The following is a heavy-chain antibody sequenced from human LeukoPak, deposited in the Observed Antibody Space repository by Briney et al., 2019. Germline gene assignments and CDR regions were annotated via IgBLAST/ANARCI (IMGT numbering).Heavy chain of an antibody. J-gene: IGHJ4*02. CDR2: IYHSGST. Sequence: PSETLSLTCAVSGYSIISGYYWGWTRQPPGKGLEWIGSIYHSGSTYYNPSLKSRVTISVDTSKNQFSLKLSSVTAADTAVYYCARVRSAAEVFDYWGQGTLVTVSS. D-gene: IGHD6-25*01. CDR1: GYSIISGYY. V-gene: IGHV4-38-2*01. CDR3: ARVRSAAEVFDY.